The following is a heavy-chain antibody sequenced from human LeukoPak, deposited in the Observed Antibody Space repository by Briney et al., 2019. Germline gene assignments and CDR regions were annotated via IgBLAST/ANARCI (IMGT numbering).Heavy chain of an antibody. Sequence: PSETLSLTCTVSGGTISSNDYYWGWFRQPPGKGLEWIGSISYSGSTYSNPSLKSRVTISVDTSKNQFSLKLSSVTAADTAVYYCARVPYSYGYWTRPIDYWGQGTLVTVSA. CDR3: ARVPYSYGYWTRPIDY. J-gene: IGHJ4*02. V-gene: IGHV4-39*07. CDR1: GGTISSNDYY. CDR2: ISYSGST. D-gene: IGHD5-18*01.